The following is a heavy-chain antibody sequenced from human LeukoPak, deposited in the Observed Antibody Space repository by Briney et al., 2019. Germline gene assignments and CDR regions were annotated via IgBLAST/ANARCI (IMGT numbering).Heavy chain of an antibody. Sequence: PGGSLRLSCEASGFTFSTYAMTWVRRAPGKGLEWVSAIVGSDDATYYADSVKGRFTISRDNSKNVLNLQMDSLRAEDTAIYYCAKGRRTDFHCYYYMDVWGKGTTVTVSS. CDR2: IVGSDDAT. J-gene: IGHJ6*03. V-gene: IGHV3-23*01. CDR3: AKGRRTDFHCYYYMDV. CDR1: GFTFSTYA. D-gene: IGHD3-3*01.